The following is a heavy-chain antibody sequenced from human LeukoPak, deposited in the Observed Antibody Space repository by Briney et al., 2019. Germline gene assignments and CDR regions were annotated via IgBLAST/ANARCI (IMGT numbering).Heavy chain of an antibody. Sequence: SETLSLTCTVSGGSISSYYWSWIRQPPGKGLGWIGYTYYSGSTNYNPSLKSRVTISVDTSKNQFSLKLSSVTAADTAVYYCARVRVQYYFDYWGQGTLVTVSS. D-gene: IGHD3-10*01. J-gene: IGHJ4*02. V-gene: IGHV4-59*01. CDR3: ARVRVQYYFDY. CDR1: GGSISSYY. CDR2: TYYSGST.